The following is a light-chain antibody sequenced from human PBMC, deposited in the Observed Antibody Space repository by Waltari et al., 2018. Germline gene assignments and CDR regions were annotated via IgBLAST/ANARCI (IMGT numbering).Light chain of an antibody. Sequence: QSALTQPASVSGSPGQSITISCSGTGSDIGGFHYVSWYQQRPGKAPKLLIYGVSQRPSGVSDRFSGSKSGNRASLTISGLQAEDDSDYYCCSYTTTTTGVFGGGTKLTVL. CDR3: CSYTTTTTGV. V-gene: IGLV2-14*03. CDR2: GVS. J-gene: IGLJ3*02. CDR1: GSDIGGFHY.